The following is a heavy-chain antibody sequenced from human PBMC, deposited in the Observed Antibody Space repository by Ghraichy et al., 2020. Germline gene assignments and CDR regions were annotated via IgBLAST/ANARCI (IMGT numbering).Heavy chain of an antibody. CDR2: IYTSGST. D-gene: IGHD6-13*01. J-gene: IGHJ4*02. CDR1: GGSISSYY. Sequence: ESLNISCTVSGGSISSYYWSWIRQPAGKGLEWIGRIYTSGSTNYNPSLKSRVTMSVDTSKNQFSLKLSSVTAADTAVYYCARAAGIAAARWVFDYWGQGTLVTVSS. CDR3: ARAAGIAAARWVFDY. V-gene: IGHV4-4*07.